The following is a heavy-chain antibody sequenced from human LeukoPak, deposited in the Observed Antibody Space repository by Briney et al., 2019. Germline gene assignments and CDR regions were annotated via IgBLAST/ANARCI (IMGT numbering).Heavy chain of an antibody. CDR2: IYPGESDT. CDR3: ARLYGDYAPIDY. CDR1: GYSFTYYW. D-gene: IGHD4-17*01. Sequence: GESLKIYCQGSGYSFTYYWIAWVRQMPVKGLGWMGIIYPGESDTRYSPSFQGQVIISVDKSISTAYLQWSSLKASDTAMYYCARLYGDYAPIDYWGQGTLVTVSS. V-gene: IGHV5-51*01. J-gene: IGHJ4*02.